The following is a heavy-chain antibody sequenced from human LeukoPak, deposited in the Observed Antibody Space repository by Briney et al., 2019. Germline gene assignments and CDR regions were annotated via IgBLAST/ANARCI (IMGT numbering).Heavy chain of an antibody. D-gene: IGHD3-22*01. CDR1: GFTFSSYW. CDR2: IKQDGSEK. CDR3: ARDRGSYDSSGYYSSYYFDY. Sequence: GGSLRLSCAASGFTFSSYWMSWVRQAPGKGLEWVANIKQDGSEKYYVDSVKGRFTISRDNAKNSLYLQMSSLRAEDTAVYYCARDRGSYDSSGYYSSYYFDYWGQGTLVTVSS. V-gene: IGHV3-7*03. J-gene: IGHJ4*02.